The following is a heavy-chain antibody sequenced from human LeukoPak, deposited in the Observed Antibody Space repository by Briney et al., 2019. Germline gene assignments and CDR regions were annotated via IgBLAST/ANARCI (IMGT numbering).Heavy chain of an antibody. J-gene: IGHJ4*02. CDR2: IRYNGSNK. CDR1: GFTFSSYA. Sequence: GGSLRLSCAASGFTFSSYAMSWVRQAPGKGLEWVGFIRYNGSNKYYADSVKGRFPISRDNSKNTLYLQMNSLKPEDTAVYYCAKDDGNYGDYWGQGTLVTVSS. V-gene: IGHV3-30*02. CDR3: AKDDGNYGDY.